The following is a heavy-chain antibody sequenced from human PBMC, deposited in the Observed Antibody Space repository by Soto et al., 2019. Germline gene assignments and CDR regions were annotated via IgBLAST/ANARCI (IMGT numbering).Heavy chain of an antibody. CDR3: AKETIEVGGPNYFDY. D-gene: IGHD6-19*01. V-gene: IGHV3-30*18. CDR2: VSHDGLAQ. Sequence: QVQLVESGGGVVQPGRSLRLLCEGSGFTFSRYGMHWVRQAPGMGLEWVAVVSHDGLAQYYGDSVMGRFTISRDNSQNTPYLQMNSLRTEDTAIYYCAKETIEVGGPNYFDYLGQGALVTGSS. J-gene: IGHJ4*02. CDR1: GFTFSRYG.